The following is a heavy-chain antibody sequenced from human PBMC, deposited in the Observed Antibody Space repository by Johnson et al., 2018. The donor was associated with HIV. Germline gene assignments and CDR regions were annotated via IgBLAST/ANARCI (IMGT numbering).Heavy chain of an antibody. D-gene: IGHD3-22*01. Sequence: EVQLVESGGGVVRPGGSLRLSCTASGFTFDDYGMSWVRQAPGKGLEWVSGIHWNGGSPGYADSVKGRFTISRDNAKNSLYLQMNSLRAEDTALYYCARDLGSGYNDAFDIWGQGTMVTISS. V-gene: IGHV3-20*04. J-gene: IGHJ3*02. CDR1: GFTFDDYG. CDR2: IHWNGGSP. CDR3: ARDLGSGYNDAFDI.